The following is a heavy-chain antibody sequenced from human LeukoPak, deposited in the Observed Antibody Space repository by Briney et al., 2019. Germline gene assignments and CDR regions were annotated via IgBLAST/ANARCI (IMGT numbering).Heavy chain of an antibody. Sequence: PSETLSLTCTVSGGSISSSSYYWSWMRQPPGKGLEWIGYIYHSGSTYYNPSLKSRVTISVDRSKNQFSLKLSSVTAADTAVYYCARDSPSLELRWGQGTMVTVSS. J-gene: IGHJ3*01. CDR3: ARDSPSLELR. CDR2: IYHSGST. D-gene: IGHD1-7*01. V-gene: IGHV4-30-2*01. CDR1: GGSISSSSYY.